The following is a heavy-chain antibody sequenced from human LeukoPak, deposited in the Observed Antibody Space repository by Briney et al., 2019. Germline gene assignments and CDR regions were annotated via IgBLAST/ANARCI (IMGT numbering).Heavy chain of an antibody. D-gene: IGHD6-13*01. V-gene: IGHV4-34*01. J-gene: IGHJ6*03. Sequence: SETLSLTCAVYGGSFIPYYWSWIRQPPGKGLEWIGEINHSGSTNYNPSLKSRVTISVDTSKNQFSLKLISVTAADTAVYYCARGRRYSSSWYGMDVWGKGTTVTVSS. CDR1: GGSFIPYY. CDR3: ARGRRYSSSWYGMDV. CDR2: INHSGST.